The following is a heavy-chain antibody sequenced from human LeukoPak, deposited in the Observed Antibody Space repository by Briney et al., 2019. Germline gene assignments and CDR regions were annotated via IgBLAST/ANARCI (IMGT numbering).Heavy chain of an antibody. CDR1: GYTFTGYY. CDR3: ARLRGYYYGMDV. J-gene: IGHJ6*02. CDR2: INPNSGGT. V-gene: IGHV1-2*02. Sequence: GASVTVSCKASGYTFTGYYMHWVRQAPGQGLEWMGWINPNSGGTNYAQKFQGRVTMTRDTSISTAYMELSRLRSDDTAVYYCARLRGYYYGMDVWGQGTTVTVSS. D-gene: IGHD4-17*01.